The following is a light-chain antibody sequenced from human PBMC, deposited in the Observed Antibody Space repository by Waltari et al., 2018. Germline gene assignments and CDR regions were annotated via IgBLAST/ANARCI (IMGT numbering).Light chain of an antibody. V-gene: IGKV3-20*01. CDR2: GVS. J-gene: IGKJ4*01. CDR3: QQYDSIVLT. Sequence: EIVLTQSPCTLSLSPGERATLSCRASQSVSSISVSWYQQKAGQPPRLLIYGVSSRATGIPDRFSGSGSGTDFTLTISRLEPEDFAVYYCQQYDSIVLTFGGGTKVEI. CDR1: QSVSSIS.